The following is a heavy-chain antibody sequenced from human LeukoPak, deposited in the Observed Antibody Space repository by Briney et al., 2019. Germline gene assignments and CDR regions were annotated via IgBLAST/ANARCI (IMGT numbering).Heavy chain of an antibody. CDR1: GGAFSGYY. CDR2: INHSGST. CDR3: ARQKYSSGCNDY. V-gene: IGHV4-34*01. J-gene: IGHJ4*02. D-gene: IGHD6-19*01. Sequence: PSETLSLTCAVYGGAFSGYYWNWIRQPPGKGLEWIGEINHSGSTNYNPSLKSRVTISVDTSQNQFSLKLNSVTAADTAVYYRARQKYSSGCNDYWGQGTLVTVSS.